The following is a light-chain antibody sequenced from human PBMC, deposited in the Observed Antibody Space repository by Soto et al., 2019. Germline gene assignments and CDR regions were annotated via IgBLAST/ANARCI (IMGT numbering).Light chain of an antibody. Sequence: DIQLTQSPSFLSASVGDRVTITCRASQGISSYLAWYQQKTGKAPKLLIYAASTLQKGVPSRFSGSGSGTEFTLTISSLQPEDFATYYCQQLNSYPRITFGQGTRLEIK. CDR3: QQLNSYPRIT. CDR1: QGISSY. CDR2: AAS. J-gene: IGKJ5*01. V-gene: IGKV1-9*01.